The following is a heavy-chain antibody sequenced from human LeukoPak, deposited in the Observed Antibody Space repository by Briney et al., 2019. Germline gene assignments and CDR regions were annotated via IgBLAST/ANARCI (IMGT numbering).Heavy chain of an antibody. CDR1: GGSISGYY. CDR3: AREVVGDAFDI. CDR2: IYYTGST. J-gene: IGHJ3*02. V-gene: IGHV4-59*01. Sequence: SETLSLTCTVSGGSISGYYWIWIRQPPGEGLEWIGYIYYTGSTNYNPSLESRVTISVDTSKNQFSLKLSSVTAADTAVYYCAREVVGDAFDIWGQGTMVTVSS. D-gene: IGHD3-16*01.